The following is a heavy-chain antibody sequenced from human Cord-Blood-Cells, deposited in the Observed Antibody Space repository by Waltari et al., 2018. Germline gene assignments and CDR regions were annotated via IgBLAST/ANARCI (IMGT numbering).Heavy chain of an antibody. V-gene: IGHV4-39*01. CDR1: GGSISSTSYY. J-gene: IGHJ2*01. D-gene: IGHD3-10*01. CDR2: IYYSGSS. Sequence: QLQLQESGSGLVKPSETLSLTCTVSGGSISSTSYYWGWIRQPPRKGLEWIGSIYYSGSSYYDPSLKRRVTISVDTSQNQFSLKLSSVTAADTSVYYCASSFGSGRYYWYFDLWGRGTLVTVSS. CDR3: ASSFGSGRYYWYFDL.